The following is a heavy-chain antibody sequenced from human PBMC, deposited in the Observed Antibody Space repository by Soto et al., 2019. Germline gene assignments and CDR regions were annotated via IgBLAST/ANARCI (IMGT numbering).Heavy chain of an antibody. CDR3: ARGRFRYCGAVCPLFFDS. V-gene: IGHV3-7*01. CDR1: GFTFSSYW. J-gene: IGHJ4*02. CDR2: IKQDGSEE. Sequence: EVQLVDSGGGLVQPGGSLRLSCAASGFTFSSYWMSWVRQPPGKGLEWVANIKQDGSEENFVDSVRGRFTISRDNAKNSLYLQMNSLRAEDTAVYYCARGRFRYCGAVCPLFFDSWGQGTLVTVSS. D-gene: IGHD2-21*02.